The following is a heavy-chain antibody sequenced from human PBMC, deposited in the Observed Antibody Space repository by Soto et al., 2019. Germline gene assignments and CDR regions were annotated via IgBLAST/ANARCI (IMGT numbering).Heavy chain of an antibody. Sequence: SETLSLTCAVYGGSFSGYQWSWIRQSPGKGLEWIGEINQSGSTTYNPSLKSRVTISVDTSKNQFSLRMGSVTAADTALYYCARGDRLATSPCGIAARLFSRGAFWFDPWGQGTLVTVSS. CDR2: INQSGST. CDR3: ARGDRLATSPCGIAARLFSRGAFWFDP. J-gene: IGHJ5*02. CDR1: GGSFSGYQ. V-gene: IGHV4-34*01. D-gene: IGHD6-6*01.